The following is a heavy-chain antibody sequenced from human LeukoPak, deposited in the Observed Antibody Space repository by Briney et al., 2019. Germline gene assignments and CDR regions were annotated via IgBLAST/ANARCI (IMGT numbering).Heavy chain of an antibody. V-gene: IGHV3-23*01. CDR3: AKEGFRYYDSSGYYRTDDVDY. J-gene: IGHJ4*02. CDR1: GFTFSSYA. D-gene: IGHD3-22*01. CDR2: ISGSGGST. Sequence: PGGSLRLSCAASGFTFSSYAMSWVRQAPGKGLEWVSAISGSGGSTYYADSVKGRFTISRDNSKNTLYLQMNSLRAEDTAVYYCAKEGFRYYDSSGYYRTDDVDYWGQGTLVTVSS.